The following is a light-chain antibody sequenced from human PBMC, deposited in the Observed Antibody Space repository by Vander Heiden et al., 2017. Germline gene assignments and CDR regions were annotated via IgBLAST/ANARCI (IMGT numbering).Light chain of an antibody. Sequence: DLQMTQSPSTLSASVGDRVTITCRASQSISSWLAWYQQKPGKAPKLLIYDASSLQSGVPSRFSCSGSGTYFSLTISSLQSDDFATYYCQQYNRYSRTFGQGTKVEIK. J-gene: IGKJ1*01. CDR2: DAS. V-gene: IGKV1-5*01. CDR1: QSISSW. CDR3: QQYNRYSRT.